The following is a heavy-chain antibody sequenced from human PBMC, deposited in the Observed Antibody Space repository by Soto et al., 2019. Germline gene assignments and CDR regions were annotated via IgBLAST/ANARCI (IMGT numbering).Heavy chain of an antibody. CDR2: ISGDSGSI. CDR3: AAHKRGIILGSGGSTGVFDY. CDR1: GFTFTTNS. J-gene: IGHJ4*02. Sequence: EVQLLESGGGLIHPGGSLRLSCAAAGFTFTTNSMSWVRQAPGKGLEWVSAISGDSGSIYYVDSVKGRFTISRDNSQSTLYLQTSSVRAEDTAVYYCAAHKRGIILGSGGSTGVFDYWGQGALVTVSS. D-gene: IGHD2-15*01. V-gene: IGHV3-23*01.